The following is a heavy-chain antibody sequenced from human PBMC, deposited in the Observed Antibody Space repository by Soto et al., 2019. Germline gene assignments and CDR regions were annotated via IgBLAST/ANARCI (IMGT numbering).Heavy chain of an antibody. V-gene: IGHV3-30-3*01. J-gene: IGHJ6*02. D-gene: IGHD5-18*01. CDR3: ARDNGYSHGHGMDV. CDR1: GFTCRSYA. Sequence: SLRLSYASSGFTCRSYAIHWVLQAPGKGLEWVALILYDGGNKYYADSVKGGFTISRDNSKNTLYLQMNSLRAEDTAVYYCARDNGYSHGHGMDVWGQGTTVTVSS. CDR2: ILYDGGNK.